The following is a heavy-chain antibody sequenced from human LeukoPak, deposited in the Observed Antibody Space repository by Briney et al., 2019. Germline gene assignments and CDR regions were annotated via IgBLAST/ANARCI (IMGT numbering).Heavy chain of an antibody. D-gene: IGHD3-22*01. CDR1: GFIFNNYG. J-gene: IGHJ5*02. V-gene: IGHV3-23*01. CDR2: ISNDGGGT. Sequence: GGSLRLSCAASGFIFNNYGLIWVRQAPGKGLEWVSAISNDGGGTNYADFVKGRFTISRDNSKNTLFLQMNSLRAEDTALYYCAKGSSGYFVDLWGLGILVTVSS. CDR3: AKGSSGYFVDL.